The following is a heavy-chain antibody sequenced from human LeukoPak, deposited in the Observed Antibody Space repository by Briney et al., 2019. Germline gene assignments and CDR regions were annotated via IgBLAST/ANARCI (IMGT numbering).Heavy chain of an antibody. CDR2: INHSGST. CDR1: GGSFSGYY. CDR3: ARGWGYWYFDL. Sequence: PSETLSLTCAVYGGSFSGYYWSWIRQPPGKGLEWIGEINHSGSTNYNPSLKSRVTISVDTSKNQFSLKLSSVTAADTAVYYCARGWGYWYFDLWGRGTLVTVSS. V-gene: IGHV4-34*01. D-gene: IGHD7-27*01. J-gene: IGHJ2*01.